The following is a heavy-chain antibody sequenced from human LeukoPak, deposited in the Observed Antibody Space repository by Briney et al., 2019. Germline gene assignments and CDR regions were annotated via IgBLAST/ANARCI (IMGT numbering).Heavy chain of an antibody. D-gene: IGHD3-10*01. Sequence: PSETLSLTCTVSGGSVSSGSYYWSWIRQPPGKGLEWIGYIYYSGSTNYNPSLKSRVTISVDTSKNQFSLKLSSVTAADTAVYYCARGRHYYGSGSSPFDYWGQGTLVTVSS. J-gene: IGHJ4*02. CDR3: ARGRHYYGSGSSPFDY. CDR2: IYYSGST. V-gene: IGHV4-61*01. CDR1: GGSVSSGSYY.